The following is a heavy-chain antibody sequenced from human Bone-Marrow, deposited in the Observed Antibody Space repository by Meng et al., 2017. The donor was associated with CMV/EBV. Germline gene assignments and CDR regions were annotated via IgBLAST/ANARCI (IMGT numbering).Heavy chain of an antibody. Sequence: GGSLRLSCRGSGYSFICYWIGWVRQLPGKGLEWMGIIHSGDSDTMYSPSFEGQVTISADKSIRTAYLQWNSLKASDTAMYYCARSPTSLGFFDYWGQGTLVTVSS. D-gene: IGHD5-12*01. V-gene: IGHV5-51*01. CDR3: ARSPTSLGFFDY. J-gene: IGHJ4*02. CDR1: GYSFICYW. CDR2: IHSGDSDT.